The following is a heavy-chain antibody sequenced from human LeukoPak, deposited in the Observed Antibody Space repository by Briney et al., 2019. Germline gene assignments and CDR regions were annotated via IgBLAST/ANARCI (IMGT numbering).Heavy chain of an antibody. J-gene: IGHJ4*02. CDR2: IVVGSGNT. Sequence: SVKVSCKASGFTFTSSAVQWVRQARGQRLEWIGWIVVGSGNTNYAQKVQERVTITRDMSTSTAYMELSSLRSEDTAVYYCVGSSGYSPLPDYWGQGTLVTVSS. CDR1: GFTFTSSA. V-gene: IGHV1-58*01. D-gene: IGHD3-22*01. CDR3: VGSSGYSPLPDY.